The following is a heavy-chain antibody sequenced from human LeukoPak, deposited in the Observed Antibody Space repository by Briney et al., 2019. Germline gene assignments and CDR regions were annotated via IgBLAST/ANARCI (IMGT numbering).Heavy chain of an antibody. CDR3: AKEGTASDVFDF. D-gene: IGHD1-1*01. CDR1: GFTFSSND. Sequence: PGGSLRLSCAASGFTFSSNDMHWVRQAPGKGLEWVALISYDGSNEYYADSVKGRFTISRDNSKNTLYLQMNSLRAEDTAVYYCAKEGTASDVFDFRGQGTLVTVSS. J-gene: IGHJ4*02. CDR2: ISYDGSNE. V-gene: IGHV3-30*18.